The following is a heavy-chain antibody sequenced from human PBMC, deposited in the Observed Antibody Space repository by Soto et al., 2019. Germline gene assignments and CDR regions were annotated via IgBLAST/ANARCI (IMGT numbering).Heavy chain of an antibody. Sequence: SETLSLTCTVSGGSVSSGSCYWSWIRQPPGKGLEWIGYIYYSGSTNYNPSLKSRVTISVDTSKNQFSLKLGSVTAADTAVYYCAREMVDSAALYYYYYGMDVWGQGTTVTVSS. D-gene: IGHD2-8*01. J-gene: IGHJ6*02. CDR3: AREMVDSAALYYYYYGMDV. CDR2: IYYSGST. CDR1: GGSVSSGSCY. V-gene: IGHV4-61*01.